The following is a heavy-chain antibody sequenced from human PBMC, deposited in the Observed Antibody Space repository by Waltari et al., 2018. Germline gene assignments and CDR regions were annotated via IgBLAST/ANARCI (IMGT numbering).Heavy chain of an antibody. CDR2: IYHSGST. J-gene: IGHJ4*02. V-gene: IGHV4-38-2*01. CDR1: GYSISSGYY. CDR3: ARGAPPHDY. Sequence: QVQLQESGPGLVKPSETLSLTCAVSGYSISSGYYWGWIRQPPGKGLEWIGSIYHSGSTYYNPSLKSRVTISVDTSKNQFSLKLSSVTAADTAVYYCARGAPPHDYWGQGTLVSVSS. D-gene: IGHD1-26*01.